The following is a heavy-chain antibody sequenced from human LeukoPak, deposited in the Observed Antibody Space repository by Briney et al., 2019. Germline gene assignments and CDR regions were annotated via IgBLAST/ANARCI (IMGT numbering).Heavy chain of an antibody. D-gene: IGHD3/OR15-3a*01. CDR1: GYTFYNNG. Sequence: ASVKVSCKASGYTFYNNGISWVRQVPGQGLEWMGWISAYNGHTNYAQKFQGRVTMTTDTSTSTACMELRSLRSDDTAVYYCARDAFGLGIDYWGQGTLVTVAS. CDR3: ARDAFGLGIDY. CDR2: ISAYNGHT. V-gene: IGHV1-18*01. J-gene: IGHJ4*02.